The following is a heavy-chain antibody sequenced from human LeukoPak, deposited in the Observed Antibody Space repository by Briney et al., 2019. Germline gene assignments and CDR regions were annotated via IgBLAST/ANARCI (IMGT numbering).Heavy chain of an antibody. J-gene: IGHJ4*02. V-gene: IGHV3-30-3*01. Sequence: GRSLRLSCAASGFTFSSYAMHWVRQAPGKGLGWVAVISHDGSNKYYADSVKGRFTISRDNSKNTLYLQMNSLRAEDTAVYYCARDSISGSSWYVLCYWGQGTLVTVSS. CDR3: ARDSISGSSWYVLCY. CDR1: GFTFSSYA. D-gene: IGHD6-13*01. CDR2: ISHDGSNK.